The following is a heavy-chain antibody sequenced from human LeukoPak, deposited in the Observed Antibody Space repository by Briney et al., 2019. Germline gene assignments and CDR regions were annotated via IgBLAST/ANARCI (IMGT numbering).Heavy chain of an antibody. CDR3: ARSSIIAAAGPYYFDY. V-gene: IGHV1-69*06. J-gene: IGHJ4*02. CDR2: IIPIFGTA. D-gene: IGHD6-13*01. CDR1: GYTFTSYG. Sequence: ASVKVSCKASGYTFTSYGISWVRQAPGQGLEWMGGIIPIFGTANYAQKFQGRVTITADKSTSTAYMELSSLRSEDTAVYYCARSSIIAAAGPYYFDYWGQGTLSPSPQ.